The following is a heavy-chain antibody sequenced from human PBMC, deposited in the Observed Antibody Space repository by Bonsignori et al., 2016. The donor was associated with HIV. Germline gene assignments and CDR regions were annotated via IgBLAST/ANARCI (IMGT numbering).Heavy chain of an antibody. CDR1: GGSISSGSYY. Sequence: SETLSLTCTVSGGSISSGSYYWSWIRQPAGKGLEWIGRISTSGSTNYNPSLKSRVTISVDTSKKQFSLKLSSVTAADTAVYYCARTSYDFWSGYSLGYWGQGTLVTVSS. CDR3: ARTSYDFWSGYSLGY. CDR2: ISTSGST. V-gene: IGHV4-61*02. J-gene: IGHJ4*02. D-gene: IGHD3-3*01.